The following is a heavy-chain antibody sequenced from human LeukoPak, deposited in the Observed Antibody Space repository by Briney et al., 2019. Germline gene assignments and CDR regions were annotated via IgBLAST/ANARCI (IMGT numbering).Heavy chain of an antibody. V-gene: IGHV1-46*02. D-gene: IGHD1-20*01. CDR2: INPSGGST. Sequence: ASVKVSCKASGYTLNELSIHWVRQAPGQGLEWMGVINPSGGSTAYAQQFQGRVTMTRDTSTSTVYMELSSLRSEDTAVYYCARHSLIGTTPFDYWGQGTLVTVSS. J-gene: IGHJ4*02. CDR3: ARHSLIGTTPFDY. CDR1: GYTLNELS.